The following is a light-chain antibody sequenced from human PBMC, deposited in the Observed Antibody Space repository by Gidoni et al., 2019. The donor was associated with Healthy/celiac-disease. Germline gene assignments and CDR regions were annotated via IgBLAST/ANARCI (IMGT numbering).Light chain of an antibody. CDR3: QQSYSTPWT. J-gene: IGKJ1*01. Sequence: DIQMTQSPSSLSASVGDRVTITCRASQNISNYLNWYQQKPGKAPKLLIYAASSLQSGVPSRFSGSGSGTDFTLTISSLQPEDVATYYCQQSYSTPWTFGQGTKVEIK. CDR1: QNISNY. CDR2: AAS. V-gene: IGKV1-39*01.